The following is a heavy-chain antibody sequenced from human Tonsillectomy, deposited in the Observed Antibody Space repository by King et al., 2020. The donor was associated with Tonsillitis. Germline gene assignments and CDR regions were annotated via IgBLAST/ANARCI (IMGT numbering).Heavy chain of an antibody. V-gene: IGHV4-30-4*01. J-gene: IGHJ5*02. CDR3: AVRLGYSSGGSCYGFDP. Sequence: QLQESGPGLVKPSQTLSLTCTVSGGSISSGDYYWSWIRQPPGKGLEWIGYIYYSGRTYYNPSLKSRVTISVDTSKNQFSLKLSAVTAADTAVYYGAVRLGYSSGGSCYGFDPWGEGTLVTVSS. CDR2: IYYSGRT. D-gene: IGHD2-15*01. CDR1: GGSISSGDYY.